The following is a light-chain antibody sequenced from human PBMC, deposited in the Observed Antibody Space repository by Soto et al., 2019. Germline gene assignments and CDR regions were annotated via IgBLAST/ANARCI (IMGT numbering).Light chain of an antibody. CDR1: QSISSW. CDR3: QQYNSYPWT. J-gene: IGKJ1*01. V-gene: IGKV1-5*01. CDR2: DAS. Sequence: DIPMTQSPSTLSASVGDRVTITCRASQSISSWLAWYQQRPGRAPKFLIYDASSLESGVPSRFSGSGSGTEFTLTINSLQPDDFATYYCQQYNSYPWTFGQGTKVEIK.